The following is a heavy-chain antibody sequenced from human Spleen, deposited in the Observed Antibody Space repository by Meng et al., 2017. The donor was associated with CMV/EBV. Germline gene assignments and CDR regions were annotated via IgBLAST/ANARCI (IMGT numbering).Heavy chain of an antibody. CDR3: ARDYDFWSGNVWYFDL. CDR2: IYYSGTA. J-gene: IGHJ2*01. V-gene: IGHV4-59*01. D-gene: IGHD3-3*01. CDR1: GGSIGTYY. Sequence: GSLRLSCTVSGGSIGTYYWSWIRQSPGKTLEWIGYIYYSGTATYNPSLKSQVTISVDTSKNQFSLKLNSVTAADTAVYYCARDYDFWSGNVWYFDLWGRGTRVTVSS.